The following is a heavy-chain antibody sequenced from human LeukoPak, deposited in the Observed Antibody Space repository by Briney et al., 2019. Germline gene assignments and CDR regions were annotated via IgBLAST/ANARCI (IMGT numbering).Heavy chain of an antibody. CDR3: ARVIRIKFGEPLGY. Sequence: GASVKVSCKASGGTFSSYAISWVRQAPGQGLEWMGRIIPILGIANYAQKFQGRVTITADKSTSTAYMELSSLRSEDTAVYYCARVIRIKFGEPLGYWDQGTLVTVSS. J-gene: IGHJ4*02. V-gene: IGHV1-69*04. D-gene: IGHD3-10*01. CDR1: GGTFSSYA. CDR2: IIPILGIA.